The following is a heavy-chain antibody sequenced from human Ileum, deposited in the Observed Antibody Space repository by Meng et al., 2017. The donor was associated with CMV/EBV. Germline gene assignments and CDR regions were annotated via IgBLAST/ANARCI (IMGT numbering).Heavy chain of an antibody. V-gene: IGHV1-2*02. CDR3: ARSYLGY. Sequence: SVRVSCKASGDTFTDYHLHWVRQAPGQGPEWMGWIDPDSGDTNYAHKFQGRVSMARDTSITTAYMELSGLRFDDTAIYYCARSYLGYWGQGTLVTVSS. D-gene: IGHD2-21*01. CDR2: IDPDSGDT. CDR1: GDTFTDYH. J-gene: IGHJ4*02.